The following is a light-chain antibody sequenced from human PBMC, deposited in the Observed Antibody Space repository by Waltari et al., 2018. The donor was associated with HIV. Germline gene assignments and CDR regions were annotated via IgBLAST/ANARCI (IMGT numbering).Light chain of an antibody. CDR2: SDN. CDR3: QSYDNSLSAYV. Sequence: QSVLTQSPSVSGAPGQRVTISCTGTSSNIRAGYDVHWFQHLPGTAPKLLVYSDNNRPSGVPDRFSASKSGTSASLAISGLQVDDEATYYCQSYDNSLSAYVFGPGTKVTVL. CDR1: SSNIRAGYD. J-gene: IGLJ1*01. V-gene: IGLV1-40*01.